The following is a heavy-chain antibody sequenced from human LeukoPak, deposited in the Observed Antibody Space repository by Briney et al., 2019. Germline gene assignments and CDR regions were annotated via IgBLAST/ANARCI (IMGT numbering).Heavy chain of an antibody. CDR2: INPSGGRT. CDR1: GYTFTSYY. CDR3: ARSVTIFGDDDY. Sequence: GASVKVSCKASGYTFTSYYMHWVRQAPGQGLEWMGIINPSGGRTSYAQKFQGRVTMTRDTSTSTVYMELSSLRSEDTAVYYCARSVTIFGDDDYWGQGTLVTVSS. D-gene: IGHD3-3*01. J-gene: IGHJ4*02. V-gene: IGHV1-46*01.